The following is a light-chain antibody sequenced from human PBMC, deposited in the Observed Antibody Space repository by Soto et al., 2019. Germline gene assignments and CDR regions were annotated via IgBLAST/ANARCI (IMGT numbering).Light chain of an antibody. V-gene: IGKV3-20*01. CDR1: QSVSSSY. Sequence: EIVLTQPPGTLSLSPGERATLSCRASQSVSSSYLAWYQQKPGQAPRLLIYGASSRATGIPDRFSGGGSGTDFTLTISRLEPEDFAVYFCQQYGGSPPLTFGGGTKVEIK. J-gene: IGKJ4*01. CDR3: QQYGGSPPLT. CDR2: GAS.